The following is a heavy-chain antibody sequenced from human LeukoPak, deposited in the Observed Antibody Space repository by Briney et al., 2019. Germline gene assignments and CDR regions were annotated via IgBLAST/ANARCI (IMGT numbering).Heavy chain of an antibody. V-gene: IGHV4-59*01. J-gene: IGHJ4*02. CDR3: AGSYCSGGSCYSITFDY. D-gene: IGHD2-15*01. CDR1: GGSISSYY. Sequence: SETLSLTCTVSGGSISSYYWSWIRQPPGKGLEWIGYIYYSGSTNYNPSLKSRVTISVDTSKNQFSLKLSSVTAADTAVYYCAGSYCSGGSCYSITFDYWGQGTLVTVSS. CDR2: IYYSGST.